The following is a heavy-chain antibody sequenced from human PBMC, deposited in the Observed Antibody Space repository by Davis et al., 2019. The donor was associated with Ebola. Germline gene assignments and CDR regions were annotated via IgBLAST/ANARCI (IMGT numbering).Heavy chain of an antibody. CDR2: ISGDGDYT. J-gene: IGHJ6*02. V-gene: IGHV3-43*02. CDR3: ARNPMPSWYADYYKYGMDV. Sequence: PGGSLRPSCPASGFTFDQYAMYWVRQRPGKGLEWVSLISGDGDYTYYADSVKGRFTVSRDNSKESLYLQISSLRSEDTALYFCARNPMPSWYADYYKYGMDVWGQGTTVTASS. D-gene: IGHD6-13*01. CDR1: GFTFDQYA.